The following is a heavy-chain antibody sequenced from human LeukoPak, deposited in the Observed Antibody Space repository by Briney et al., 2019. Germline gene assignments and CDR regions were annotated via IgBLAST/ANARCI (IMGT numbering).Heavy chain of an antibody. Sequence: GESLKISCKGSGSSFTSYWIGWVRQMPGKGLEWMGIIYPGDSDTRYSPSFQGQVTISADKSISTAYLQWSSLKASDAAMYYCARQGDYVWGSYRPTGYYFDYWGQGTLVTVSS. CDR1: GSSFTSYW. D-gene: IGHD3-16*02. J-gene: IGHJ4*02. V-gene: IGHV5-51*01. CDR2: IYPGDSDT. CDR3: ARQGDYVWGSYRPTGYYFDY.